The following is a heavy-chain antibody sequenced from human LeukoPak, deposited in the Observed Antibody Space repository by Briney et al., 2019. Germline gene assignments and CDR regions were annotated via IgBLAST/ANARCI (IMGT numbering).Heavy chain of an antibody. J-gene: IGHJ4*02. CDR3: ARDRVFGYSYGLDY. Sequence: SQTLSLTCTVSGGSISSYYWSWIRQPPGKGLEWIGYIYYSGSTNYNPSLKSRVTISVDTSKNQFSLKLSSVTAADTAVYYCARDRVFGYSYGLDYWGQGTLVTVSS. CDR2: IYYSGST. D-gene: IGHD5-18*01. CDR1: GGSISSYY. V-gene: IGHV4-59*01.